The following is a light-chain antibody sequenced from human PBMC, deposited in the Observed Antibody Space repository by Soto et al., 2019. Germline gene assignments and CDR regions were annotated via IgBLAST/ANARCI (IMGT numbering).Light chain of an antibody. V-gene: IGKV1-8*01. CDR2: AAS. Sequence: AIRMTQSPSSFSASTGDRVTITCRASQGISSYLAWYQQKPGKAPKLLIYAASTLQSGVPSRFSGSGSGTDFTLTISCLQSEDSATYYCQQYYSYPRTFRQGTKVEIK. CDR1: QGISSY. CDR3: QQYYSYPRT. J-gene: IGKJ1*01.